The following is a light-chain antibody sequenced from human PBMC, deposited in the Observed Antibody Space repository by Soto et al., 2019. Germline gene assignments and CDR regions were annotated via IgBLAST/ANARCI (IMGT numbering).Light chain of an antibody. CDR3: QQYDSWPPLT. CDR2: GAS. J-gene: IGKJ4*01. V-gene: IGKV3-15*01. CDR1: YCVGSI. Sequence: IVMTESRASLCVSPWEIAXLSCRASYCVGSILARYRQKPGQAPRLXIYGASTRATGVPARFSGSGSGTEFTLTISSLQSEDFAIYYCQQYDSWPPLTFGGGTKVDIK.